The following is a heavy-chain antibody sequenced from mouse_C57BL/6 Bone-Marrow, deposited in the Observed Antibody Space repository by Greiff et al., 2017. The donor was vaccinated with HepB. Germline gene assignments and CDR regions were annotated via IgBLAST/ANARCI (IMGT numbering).Heavy chain of an antibody. CDR3: TIGRIYGRSFFDY. D-gene: IGHD1-1*01. CDR2: ISSGGDYI. V-gene: IGHV5-9-1*02. CDR1: GFTFSNYA. Sequence: EVKLVESGAGLVKPGGSLKLSCEASGFTFSNYAMYWVSQTREKRLEWVAYISSGGDYIYYEETVKGRSTISRDNARNTQYLQMSSLKSEDTAMYYCTIGRIYGRSFFDYWGQGTTLTVSS. J-gene: IGHJ2*01.